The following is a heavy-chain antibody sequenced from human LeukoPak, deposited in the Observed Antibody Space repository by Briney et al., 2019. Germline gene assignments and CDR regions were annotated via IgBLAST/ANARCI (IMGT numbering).Heavy chain of an antibody. CDR1: GFTFSGSA. Sequence: GGSLRLSCAASGFTFSGSAMHWVRQASGKGLEWVGHIRSKANSYATAYAASVKGRFTISRDDSKNTAYLQMNSLKTEDTAVYYCTSLIGSYYYDSSGSPTEAFDIWGQGTMVTVSS. J-gene: IGHJ3*02. CDR2: IRSKANSYAT. D-gene: IGHD3-22*01. V-gene: IGHV3-73*01. CDR3: TSLIGSYYYDSSGSPTEAFDI.